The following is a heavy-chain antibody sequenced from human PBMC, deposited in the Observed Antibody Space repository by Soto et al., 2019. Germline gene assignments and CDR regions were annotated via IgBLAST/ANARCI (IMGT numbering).Heavy chain of an antibody. CDR2: TYYRSRWYS. V-gene: IGHV6-1*01. D-gene: IGHD2-15*01. J-gene: IGHJ6*02. CDR1: GDTVSSNSVA. Sequence: SQTLSLTCFGSGDTVSSNSVAWNWVRQSPSRGLELLGRTYYRSRWYSDYAVSVRSRIDINADTSKNQFSLQLNSVTPEDAAVYYCARSEEDSDYYYYGMDVWGQGTPVTVSS. CDR3: ARSEEDSDYYYYGMDV.